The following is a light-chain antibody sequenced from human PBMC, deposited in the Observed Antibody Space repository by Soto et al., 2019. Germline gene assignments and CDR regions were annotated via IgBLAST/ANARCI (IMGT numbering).Light chain of an antibody. V-gene: IGKV1-33*01. CDR1: QDISNY. Sequence: DIQMTQSPSSLSASVGDRVTITCQASQDISNYLDWYQQKPGKAPNLLIYDASNLERGVPSRFSGSGSGTDFTLTISSMQPEDGAPYFCHQYDNRRFTFGPGTKVDVK. CDR2: DAS. CDR3: HQYDNRRFT. J-gene: IGKJ3*01.